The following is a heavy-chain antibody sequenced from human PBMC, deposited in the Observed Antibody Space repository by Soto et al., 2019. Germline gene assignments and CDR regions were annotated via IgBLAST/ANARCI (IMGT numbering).Heavy chain of an antibody. Sequence: QVQLVQSGAEVKKPGASVKVSCKASGYSFTSYGISWVRQAPGQGREWMGWMSAYNGNRKYAQKFQGRVTMTTDTSTSTAYTELRSLRSDDTAVYYCASDLGGFPDYWGQGTLVTVCS. CDR2: MSAYNGNR. CDR1: GYSFTSYG. D-gene: IGHD5-12*01. CDR3: ASDLGGFPDY. J-gene: IGHJ4*02. V-gene: IGHV1-18*01.